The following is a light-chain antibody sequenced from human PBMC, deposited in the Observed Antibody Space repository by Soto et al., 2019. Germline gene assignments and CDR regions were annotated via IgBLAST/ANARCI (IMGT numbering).Light chain of an antibody. J-gene: IGKJ4*01. CDR1: QSVSSSY. V-gene: IGKV3-20*01. Sequence: DIVLTQSPGTLSLSPGERATLSCRASQSVSSSYLAWYQQRPGQSPRLIIYSSSTRAVGIPDRFSGSGSGTDCTLTVSRLEPADSAVYFCQQYTTLPLTFGGGTRLEI. CDR3: QQYTTLPLT. CDR2: SSS.